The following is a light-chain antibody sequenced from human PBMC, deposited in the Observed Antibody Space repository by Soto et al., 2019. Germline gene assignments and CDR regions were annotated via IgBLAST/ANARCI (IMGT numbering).Light chain of an antibody. CDR3: VAWDDSLSGLV. V-gene: IGLV1-44*01. Sequence: QSVLTQPPSASGTPGQRVTFSCSGSSSNIGINTVNWYQQLPGTAPQLLISDNHRRPSGVPDRFSGSKSGTSASLAVSGLQSEDEATYYCVAWDDSLSGLVFGTGTKVTVL. J-gene: IGLJ1*01. CDR1: SSNIGINT. CDR2: DNH.